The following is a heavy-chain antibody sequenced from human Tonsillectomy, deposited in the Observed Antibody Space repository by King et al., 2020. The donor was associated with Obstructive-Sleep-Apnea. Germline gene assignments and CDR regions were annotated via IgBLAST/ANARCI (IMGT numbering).Heavy chain of an antibody. CDR1: GYTFTSYY. Sequence: VQLVESGAEVKKPGASVKVSCKASGYTFTSYYMHWVRQAPGQGLEWMGIINPSGGSTSYAQKFQGRVTMTRDTSTSTVYMELSSRGSEDTAVYYCARGYYYGSGSYSLDAFDIWGQGTMVTVSS. D-gene: IGHD3-10*01. CDR2: INPSGGST. J-gene: IGHJ3*02. V-gene: IGHV1-46*03. CDR3: ARGYYYGSGSYSLDAFDI.